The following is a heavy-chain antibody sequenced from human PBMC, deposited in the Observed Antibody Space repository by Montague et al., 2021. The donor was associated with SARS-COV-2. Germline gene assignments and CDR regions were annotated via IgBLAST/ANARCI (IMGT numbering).Heavy chain of an antibody. J-gene: IGHJ6*02. Sequence: SETLSLTCAVYGGSFSGYYWTWIRQSPSKGLEWIGEINHSGSTNYNPSLKSRVTIPVDTSKNQFSLKLSSVTAADTAVYYCACGEITTRGLIYYYGMDVWGQGTTVTVSS. CDR3: ACGEITTRGLIYYYGMDV. CDR2: INHSGST. D-gene: IGHD4-11*01. V-gene: IGHV4-34*01. CDR1: GGSFSGYY.